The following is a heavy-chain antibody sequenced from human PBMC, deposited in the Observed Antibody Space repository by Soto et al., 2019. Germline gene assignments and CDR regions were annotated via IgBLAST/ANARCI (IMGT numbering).Heavy chain of an antibody. D-gene: IGHD6-13*01. CDR3: ARSFGSSWTGATRIFDY. CDR1: GDSVSSNSAA. Sequence: SQTLSLTCAISGDSVSSNSAAWNWIRQSPSRGLEWLGRTYYRSKWYNDYAVSVKSRITINPDTSKNQFSLQLNSVTPEDTAVYYCARSFGSSWTGATRIFDYWGQGTLVTGSS. J-gene: IGHJ4*02. CDR2: TYYRSKWYN. V-gene: IGHV6-1*01.